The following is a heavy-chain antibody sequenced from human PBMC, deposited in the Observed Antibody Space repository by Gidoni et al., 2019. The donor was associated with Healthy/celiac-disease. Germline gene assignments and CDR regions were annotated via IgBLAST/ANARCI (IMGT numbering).Heavy chain of an antibody. CDR3: ATPGNGGEYYFDY. V-gene: IGHV1-69*02. CDR2: IIPILGIA. D-gene: IGHD3-16*01. Sequence: QVQLVQSGAEVKKPGSSVKVSCKASGGTFSSYTISWVRQAPGQGLEWMGRIIPILGIANYAQKFQGRVTITADKSTSTAYMELSSLRSEDTAVYYCATPGNGGEYYFDYWGQGTLVTVSS. CDR1: GGTFSSYT. J-gene: IGHJ4*02.